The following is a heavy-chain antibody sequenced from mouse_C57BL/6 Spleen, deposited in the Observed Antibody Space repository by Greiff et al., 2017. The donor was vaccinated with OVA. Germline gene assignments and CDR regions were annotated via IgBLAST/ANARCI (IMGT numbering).Heavy chain of an antibody. V-gene: IGHV1-81*01. CDR1: GYTFTSYG. J-gene: IGHJ4*01. CDR2: IYPRSGNT. D-gene: IGHD4-1*01. Sequence: QVQLQQSGAELARPGASVKLSCKASGYTFTSYGISWVKQRTGQCLEWIGEIYPRSGNTYYNEKFKGKATLTADKSSSTAYMELRSLTSEDSAVYFCARRGLGRDAMDYWGQGTSVTVSS. CDR3: ARRGLGRDAMDY.